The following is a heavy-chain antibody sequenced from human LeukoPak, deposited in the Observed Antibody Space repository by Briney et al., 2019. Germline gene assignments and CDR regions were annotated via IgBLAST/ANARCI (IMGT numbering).Heavy chain of an antibody. D-gene: IGHD6-19*01. Sequence: GGSLRLSCAASGFTFSSYAMSWVRQAPGKGLEWVSSISNSGGSTYYADSVKGRFTISRDNSKNTLYLQMNSLRAEDTALYFCASGYGRGWAFDYWGQGTLVTVSS. CDR3: ASGYGRGWAFDY. J-gene: IGHJ4*02. CDR1: GFTFSSYA. V-gene: IGHV3-23*01. CDR2: ISNSGGST.